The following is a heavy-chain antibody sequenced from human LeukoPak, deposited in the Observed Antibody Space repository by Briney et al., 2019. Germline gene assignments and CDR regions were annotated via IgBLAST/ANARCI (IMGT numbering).Heavy chain of an antibody. CDR1: GFTFSNYV. J-gene: IGHJ4*02. V-gene: IGHV3-23*01. CDR2: VSVSGDYL. Sequence: PGGSLRLSCAVSGFTFSNYVMRWVRQAPGKGLEWVSSVSVSGDYLYYADSAKGRFTISRDNSKDTLYLQMNSLRAEDTAVYYCANGMTANHYFDYWGQGTLVTVSS. D-gene: IGHD2-21*02. CDR3: ANGMTANHYFDY.